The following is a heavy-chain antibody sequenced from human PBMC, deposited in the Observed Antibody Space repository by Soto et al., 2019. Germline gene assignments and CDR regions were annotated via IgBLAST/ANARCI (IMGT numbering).Heavy chain of an antibody. CDR2: ISYDGRNK. Sequence: GGSLRLSCAASGFTFSSYGMHWVRQAPGKGLEWVAVISYDGRNKYYADSVKGRFTISRDNSKNTLYLQMSSLRAEDTAVYYCVKDGSSGWPYYYGLDVWGQGATVTVSS. CDR1: GFTFSSYG. CDR3: VKDGSSGWPYYYGLDV. D-gene: IGHD6-19*01. J-gene: IGHJ6*02. V-gene: IGHV3-30*18.